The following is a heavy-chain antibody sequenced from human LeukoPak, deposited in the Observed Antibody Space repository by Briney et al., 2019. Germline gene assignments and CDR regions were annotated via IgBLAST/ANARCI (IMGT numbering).Heavy chain of an antibody. V-gene: IGHV1-69*04. Sequence: SVKVSCKASGGTFSSYAISWVRQAPGQGLEWMGRIIPILGIANYAQKFQGRVTITADKSTSTAYMELSSLRSEDTAVYYCARGTDTAMVSMDVGGQGTTVTVSS. CDR1: GGTFSSYA. CDR3: ARGTDTAMVSMDV. J-gene: IGHJ6*02. D-gene: IGHD5-18*01. CDR2: IIPILGIA.